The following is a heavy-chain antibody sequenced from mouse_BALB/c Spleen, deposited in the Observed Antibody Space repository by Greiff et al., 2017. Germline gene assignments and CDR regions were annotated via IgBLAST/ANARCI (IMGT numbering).Heavy chain of an antibody. CDR3: ARVYRYDYAMDY. Sequence: VQLQQSGPELVKPGASVKISCKASGYAFSSSWMNWVKQRPGQGLEWIGRIYPGDGDTNYNGKFKGKATLTVDESSSTAYMQLSSLTSEDSAVYYCARVYRYDYAMDYWGQGTSVTVSS. CDR1: GYAFSSSW. V-gene: IGHV1-82*01. CDR2: IYPGDGDT. D-gene: IGHD2-14*01. J-gene: IGHJ4*01.